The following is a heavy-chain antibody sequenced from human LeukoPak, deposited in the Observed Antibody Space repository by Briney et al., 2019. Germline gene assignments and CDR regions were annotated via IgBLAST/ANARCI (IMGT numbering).Heavy chain of an antibody. Sequence: PGGSLRLSCAASGFTFSSYSMSWVRQAPGKGLEWVSSISSGSSFIYYADSVKGRFTISRDNAKNSLYLQMNSLRAEDTAVYYCARGGPGYSSGWYFDYWGQGTLVTVSS. CDR2: ISSGSSFI. D-gene: IGHD6-19*01. V-gene: IGHV3-21*01. CDR3: ARGGPGYSSGWYFDY. J-gene: IGHJ4*02. CDR1: GFTFSSYS.